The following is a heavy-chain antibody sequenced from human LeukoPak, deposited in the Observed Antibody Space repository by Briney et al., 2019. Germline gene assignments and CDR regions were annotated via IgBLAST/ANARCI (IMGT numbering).Heavy chain of an antibody. V-gene: IGHV3-7*03. D-gene: IGHD6-19*01. CDR2: IKQDGSEE. CDR1: GFTFSSYG. Sequence: GGSLRLSCAASGFTFSSYGMHWVRQAPGKGLEWVAIIKQDGSEEFYVDSVKGRFIISRDNAKNSLYLQMNSLRVEDTAVYYCVGGTGWRLDSWGQGTLVTVSS. CDR3: VGGTGWRLDS. J-gene: IGHJ1*01.